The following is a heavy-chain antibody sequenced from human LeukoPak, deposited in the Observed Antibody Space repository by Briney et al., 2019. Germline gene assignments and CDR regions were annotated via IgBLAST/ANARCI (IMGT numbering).Heavy chain of an antibody. Sequence: GASVKVSCKASGYTFTSYAMHWERQAPGQRLEWMGWINAGNGNTKYSQKFQGRVTITRDTSASTAYMELSSLRSEDTAVYYCARDYCDYAWFDPWGQGTLVTVSS. V-gene: IGHV1-3*01. CDR3: ARDYCDYAWFDP. J-gene: IGHJ5*02. D-gene: IGHD4-17*01. CDR2: INAGNGNT. CDR1: GYTFTSYA.